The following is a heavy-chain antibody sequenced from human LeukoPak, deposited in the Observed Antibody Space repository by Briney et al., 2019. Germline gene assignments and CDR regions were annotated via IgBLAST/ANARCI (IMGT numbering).Heavy chain of an antibody. D-gene: IGHD5-12*01. CDR3: ASAAGHGYSGYEAYYMDV. CDR1: GGTFSSYA. J-gene: IGHJ6*03. Sequence: SVKVSCKASGGTFSSYAISWVRQAPGQGLEWMGGIIPIFGTANYAQKFQGRVTITTDESASTAYMELSSLRSEGTAVYYCASAAGHGYSGYEAYYMDVWGKGTTVTVSS. V-gene: IGHV1-69*05. CDR2: IIPIFGTA.